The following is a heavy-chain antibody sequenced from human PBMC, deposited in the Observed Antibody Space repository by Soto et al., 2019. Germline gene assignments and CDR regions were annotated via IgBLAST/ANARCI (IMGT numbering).Heavy chain of an antibody. CDR3: ARRQAVAGTYGHFDY. Sequence: ASVKFSCTASGYTFIGYFIHWVRQAPGQGLEWMGGIIPIFGTANYAQKFQGRVTITADESTSTAYMELSSLRSEDTAVYYCARRQAVAGTYGHFDYWGQGTLVTVSS. D-gene: IGHD6-19*01. V-gene: IGHV1-69*01. CDR1: GYTFIGYF. CDR2: IIPIFGTA. J-gene: IGHJ4*02.